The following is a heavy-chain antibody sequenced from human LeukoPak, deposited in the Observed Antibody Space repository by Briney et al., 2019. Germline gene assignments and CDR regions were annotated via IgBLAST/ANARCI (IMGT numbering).Heavy chain of an antibody. D-gene: IGHD3-3*01. CDR2: ISWNSGSI. V-gene: IGHV3-9*01. CDR1: GFTFDGYA. CDR3: AKDIGPGEDFWSGYYDY. Sequence: GGSLRLSCAASGFTFDGYAMHWVRQAPGKGLEWVSGISWNSGSIGYADSVKGRFTISRDNAKNSLYLQMNSLRAEDTALYYCAKDIGPGEDFWSGYYDYWGQGTLVTVSS. J-gene: IGHJ4*02.